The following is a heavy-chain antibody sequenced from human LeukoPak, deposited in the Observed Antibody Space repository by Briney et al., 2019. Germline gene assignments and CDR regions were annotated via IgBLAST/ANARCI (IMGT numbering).Heavy chain of an antibody. D-gene: IGHD3-22*01. CDR2: IYTSGST. Sequence: SETLSLTCTVSGGSISSYYWSWIRQPAGKGLEWIGRIYTSGSTNYNPSLKSRVTMSADTSKNQFSLKLSSLTAADTAVYYCARGGYYDSRNAFDIWGQGTMVTVSS. CDR1: GGSISSYY. CDR3: ARGGYYDSRNAFDI. V-gene: IGHV4-4*07. J-gene: IGHJ3*02.